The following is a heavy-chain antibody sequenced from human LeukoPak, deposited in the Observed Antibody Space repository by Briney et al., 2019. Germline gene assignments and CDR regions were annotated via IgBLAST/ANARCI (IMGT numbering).Heavy chain of an antibody. Sequence: ASVKVSCKASGGTFSSYAISWVRQAPGQGLEWMGGIIPIFGTANYAQKFQGRVTITADESTSTAYMELSSLRSEDTAVYYCARAPEVPGIAAAGIFWFDPWGQGTLVTVSS. CDR2: IIPIFGTA. D-gene: IGHD6-13*01. V-gene: IGHV1-69*13. J-gene: IGHJ5*02. CDR1: GGTFSSYA. CDR3: ARAPEVPGIAAAGIFWFDP.